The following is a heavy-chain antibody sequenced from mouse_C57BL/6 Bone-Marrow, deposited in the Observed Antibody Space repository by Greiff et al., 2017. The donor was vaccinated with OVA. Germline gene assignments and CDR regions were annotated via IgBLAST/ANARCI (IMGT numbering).Heavy chain of an antibody. CDR1: GYTFTNYW. CDR2: IYPGGGYT. Sequence: QVQLKQSGAELVRPGTSVKMSCKASGYTFTNYWIGWAKQRPGHGLEWIGDIYPGGGYTNYNEKFKGKATLTADKSSSTAYMQFNSLTSEDSAIYYCAGHRKSYGSSYDYALDYWGKGTTVTVSS. D-gene: IGHD1-1*01. J-gene: IGHJ4*01. V-gene: IGHV1-63*01. CDR3: AGHRKSYGSSYDYALDY.